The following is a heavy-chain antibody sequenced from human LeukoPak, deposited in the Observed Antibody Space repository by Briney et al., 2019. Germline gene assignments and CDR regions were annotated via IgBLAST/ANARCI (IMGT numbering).Heavy chain of an antibody. CDR1: GFTVSSNS. D-gene: IGHD2-21*02. CDR3: ARADYCGGDCYSS. J-gene: IGHJ5*02. V-gene: IGHV3-53*01. Sequence: GGSLRLSCAAPGFTVSSNSMSWVRQAPGKGLQWVSIIYSGGPTYYIDSVKGRFTISRDNSKNILYLQMNSLRAEDTAVYYCARADYCGGDCYSSWGQGTLVTVSS. CDR2: IYSGGPT.